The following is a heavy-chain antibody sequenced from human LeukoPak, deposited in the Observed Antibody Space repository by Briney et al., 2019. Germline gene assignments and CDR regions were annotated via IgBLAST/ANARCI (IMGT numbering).Heavy chain of an antibody. CDR1: GGSFSGNY. V-gene: IGHV4-34*01. Sequence: SSETLSLTCAVYGGSFSGNYWTWIRQAPGKGLEYIGGINPSGRISYKSSLKSRLTISIDASKNQFSLHLRSLTAADTAVYYCARGRHEVSMIMVVMTAVSYYLDVWGKGTTVTVS. J-gene: IGHJ6*03. CDR2: INPSGRI. D-gene: IGHD3-22*01. CDR3: ARGRHEVSMIMVVMTAVSYYLDV.